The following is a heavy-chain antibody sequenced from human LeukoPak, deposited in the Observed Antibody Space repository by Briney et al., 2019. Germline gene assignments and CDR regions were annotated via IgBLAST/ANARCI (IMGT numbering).Heavy chain of an antibody. J-gene: IGHJ6*03. CDR3: ARGPPSQYSSSWYTSYYYYYMDV. CDR2: INHSGST. CDR1: GGSFSGYY. D-gene: IGHD6-13*01. Sequence: SETLSLTCAVYGGSFSGYYWSWTRQPPGKGLEWIGEINHSGSTNYNPSLKSRVTISVDTSKNQFSLKLSSVTAADTAVYYCARGPPSQYSSSWYTSYYYYYMDVWGKGTTVTVSS. V-gene: IGHV4-34*01.